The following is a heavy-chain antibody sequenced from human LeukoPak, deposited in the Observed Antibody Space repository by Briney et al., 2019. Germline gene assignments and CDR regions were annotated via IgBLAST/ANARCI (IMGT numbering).Heavy chain of an antibody. Sequence: GGPLRLSCAASGFTFSSYAMSWVRQAPGKGLEWVSAISGSGGSTYYADSVKGRFTISRDNSKNTLYLQMNSLRAEDTAVYYCAKDHRQQLSHDYWGQGTLVTVSS. V-gene: IGHV3-23*01. CDR2: ISGSGGST. CDR1: GFTFSSYA. CDR3: AKDHRQQLSHDY. D-gene: IGHD6-13*01. J-gene: IGHJ4*02.